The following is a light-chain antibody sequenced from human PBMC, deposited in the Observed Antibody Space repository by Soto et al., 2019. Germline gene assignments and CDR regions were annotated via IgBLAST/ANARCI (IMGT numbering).Light chain of an antibody. CDR1: QSVSSN. J-gene: IGKJ1*01. Sequence: EIVMTQSPATLSVSPGERATLSCRASQSVSSNLVWYQKKPGQAPRLLSYGASTRATGSPARFSGSGSGTEFTLTISSLQSEDFAVYYCQQYNNWPRTFGQGTKVEIK. V-gene: IGKV3-15*01. CDR2: GAS. CDR3: QQYNNWPRT.